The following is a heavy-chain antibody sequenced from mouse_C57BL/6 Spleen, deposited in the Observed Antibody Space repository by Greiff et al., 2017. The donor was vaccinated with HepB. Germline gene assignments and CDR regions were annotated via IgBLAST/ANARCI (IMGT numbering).Heavy chain of an antibody. CDR1: GYTFTSYW. D-gene: IGHD3-3*01. CDR2: IDPSDSYT. J-gene: IGHJ4*01. CDR3: ARRGRNYAMDY. V-gene: IGHV1-50*01. Sequence: QVQLQQSGAELVKPGASVKLSCKASGYTFTSYWMQWVKQRPGQGLEWIGEIDPSDSYTNYNQKFKGKATLTVDTSSSTAYMQLSSLTSEDSAVYYCARRGRNYAMDYWGQGTSVTVSS.